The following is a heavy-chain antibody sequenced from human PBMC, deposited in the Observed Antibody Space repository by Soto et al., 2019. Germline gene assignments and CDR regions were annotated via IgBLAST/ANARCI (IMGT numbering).Heavy chain of an antibody. CDR1: GFTFSDYS. Sequence: LRLSCVASGFTFSDYSMSWIRQAPGKGLEWLALIDSRGRTLSYADSVRGRFTISRDNAENSVYLQMDSLRADDTAVYYCARQAARNYIDSWGQGNSVTVSS. CDR3: ARQAARNYIDS. CDR2: IDSRGRTL. V-gene: IGHV3-11*01. D-gene: IGHD6-6*01. J-gene: IGHJ4*01.